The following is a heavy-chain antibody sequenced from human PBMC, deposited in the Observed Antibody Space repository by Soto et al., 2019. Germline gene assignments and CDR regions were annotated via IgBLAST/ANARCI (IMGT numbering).Heavy chain of an antibody. V-gene: IGHV4-39*01. Sequence: SETLSLTCTVSGGSISSSIYYWVWIRQPPGKVLEWIGSIYYSGSTYYNPSLKSRVTISVDTSKNQFSLKLSSVTAADTAVYYCARAAIRLYYYGMDVWGQGTTVTVSS. J-gene: IGHJ6*02. D-gene: IGHD2-2*01. CDR2: IYYSGST. CDR1: GGSISSSIYY. CDR3: ARAAIRLYYYGMDV.